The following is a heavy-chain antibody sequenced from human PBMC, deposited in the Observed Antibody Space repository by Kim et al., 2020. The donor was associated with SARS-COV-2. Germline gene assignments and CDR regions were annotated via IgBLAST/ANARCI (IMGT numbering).Heavy chain of an antibody. J-gene: IGHJ4*02. V-gene: IGHV3-7*01. D-gene: IGHD5-12*01. Sequence: GGSLRLSCAASGFTFSSYWMSWVRQAPGKGLEWVANIKQDGSEKYYVDSVKGRFTISRDNAKNSLYLQMNSLRAEDTAVYYCARGWARVYSGYVAYYFDYWGQGTLVTVSS. CDR3: ARGWARVYSGYVAYYFDY. CDR1: GFTFSSYW. CDR2: IKQDGSEK.